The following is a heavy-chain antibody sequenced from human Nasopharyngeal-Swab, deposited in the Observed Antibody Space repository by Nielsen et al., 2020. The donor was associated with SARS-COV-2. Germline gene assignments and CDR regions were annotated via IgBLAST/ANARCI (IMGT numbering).Heavy chain of an antibody. CDR3: ARSGTVGAPGLDY. CDR1: GYTFTTYA. CDR2: INAGTGNR. D-gene: IGHD1-26*01. Sequence: ASVKVSCKASGYTFTTYAIHWVRQAPGQRLEWMAWINAGTGNRGYSQKFQGRVTISTDTSASTAYMELGGLTSEDTAVYYCARSGTVGAPGLDYWGQGTLVTVSS. J-gene: IGHJ4*02. V-gene: IGHV1-3*01.